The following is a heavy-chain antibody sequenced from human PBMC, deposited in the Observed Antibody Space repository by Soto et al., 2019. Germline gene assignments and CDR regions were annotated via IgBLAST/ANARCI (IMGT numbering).Heavy chain of an antibody. V-gene: IGHV3-7*01. Sequence: GGSLRLSCADSGFTFSSYWMSWVRQAPGKGLEWVANVKYDGSQTYYVGSVKGRFTISRDNAKNSLYLQMNSLRAEDTAVYYCTRDFQGPLDYGMDVWGQGTTVTVSS. CDR1: GFTFSSYW. CDR2: VKYDGSQT. CDR3: TRDFQGPLDYGMDV. J-gene: IGHJ6*02. D-gene: IGHD1-1*01.